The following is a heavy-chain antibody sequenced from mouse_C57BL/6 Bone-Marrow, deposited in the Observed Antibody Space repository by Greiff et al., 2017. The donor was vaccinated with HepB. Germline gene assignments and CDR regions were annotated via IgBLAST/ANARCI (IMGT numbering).Heavy chain of an antibody. CDR1: GYTFTSYW. Sequence: QVQLQQPGAELVKPGASVKVSCKASGYTFTSYWMHWVKQRPGQGLEWIGRIHPSDSDTNYNQKFKGKATLTVDKSSSTAYMQLSSLTSADSAVYYCAIMVPTSWFAYWGQGTLVTVSA. D-gene: IGHD2-1*01. CDR2: IHPSDSDT. CDR3: AIMVPTSWFAY. V-gene: IGHV1-74*01. J-gene: IGHJ3*01.